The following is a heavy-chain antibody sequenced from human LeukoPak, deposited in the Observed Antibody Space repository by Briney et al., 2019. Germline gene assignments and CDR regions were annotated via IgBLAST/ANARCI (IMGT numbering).Heavy chain of an antibody. CDR3: ARVRGFIAVAGTRRPFDY. CDR1: GGSFSGYY. V-gene: IGHV4-34*01. J-gene: IGHJ4*02. CDR2: INHSGST. Sequence: SETLSLTCAVYGGSFSGYYWSWIRQPPGKGLEWIGEINHSGSTNYNPSLKSRVTISVDTSKNQFSLKLSSVTAADTAVYYCARVRGFIAVAGTRRPFDYWGQGTLVTVSS. D-gene: IGHD6-19*01.